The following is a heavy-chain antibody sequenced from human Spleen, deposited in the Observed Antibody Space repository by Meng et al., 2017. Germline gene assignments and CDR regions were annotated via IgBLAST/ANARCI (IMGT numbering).Heavy chain of an antibody. CDR3: ARGLYYGSGSWYFDL. CDR2: INHSGST. J-gene: IGHJ2*01. D-gene: IGHD3-10*01. Sequence: QLPLQESGPGLVKPSGTLSLTCAGYGGSFSGYYWNWIRQPPGKGLEWIGEINHSGSTNYNPSLKSRVTISVDTSKNQFSLKLSSVTAADTAVYYCARGLYYGSGSWYFDLWGRGTLVTVSS. V-gene: IGHV4-34*01. CDR1: GGSFSGYY.